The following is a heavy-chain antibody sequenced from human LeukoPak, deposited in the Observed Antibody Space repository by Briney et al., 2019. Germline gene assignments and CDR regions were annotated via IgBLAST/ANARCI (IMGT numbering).Heavy chain of an antibody. CDR1: GFPVSSNW. J-gene: IGHJ4*02. CDR2: IKSDGASA. V-gene: IGHV3-74*03. CDR3: TRTDFFDY. Sequence: GRSLRLSCAASGFPVSSNWMHWVRQAPGKGLVWVSRIKSDGASATYADSVKGRFTISSDNAKNTLHLQMSSLRAEDTGVYYCTRTDFFDYWGQGTLVTVSS. D-gene: IGHD3-3*01.